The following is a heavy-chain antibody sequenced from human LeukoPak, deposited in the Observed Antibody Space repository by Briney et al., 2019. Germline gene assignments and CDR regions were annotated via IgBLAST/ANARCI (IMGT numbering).Heavy chain of an antibody. CDR2: ILSDGTLA. Sequence: PGGSLRLSCAASGFTFGSYRMHWVRQAPGKGLMWVPRILSDGTLATHADSVKGQFTISRDNAKNMLYLQMNSLGAEDTAVYHCARAVGNWDDAYFDYWGQGTLVTVSS. CDR1: GFTFGSYR. J-gene: IGHJ4*02. CDR3: ARAVGNWDDAYFDY. V-gene: IGHV3-74*01. D-gene: IGHD1-20*01.